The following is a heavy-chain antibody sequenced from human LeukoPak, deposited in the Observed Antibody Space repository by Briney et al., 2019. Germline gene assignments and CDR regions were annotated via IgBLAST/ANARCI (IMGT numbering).Heavy chain of an antibody. CDR1: GYTFTRHY. D-gene: IGHD5-24*01. CDR3: ARDNSLQEMAWWFDP. V-gene: IGHV1-46*01. J-gene: IGHJ5*02. Sequence: GASVTVSSRPSGYTFTRHYMHWVRQAPEQGLEWMGLINPSGNLAWSAQRFQGRLTMTRDMSTTTDYMELSSLRSDDTAVYYCARDNSLQEMAWWFDPWGQGTLVIVS. CDR2: INPSGNLA.